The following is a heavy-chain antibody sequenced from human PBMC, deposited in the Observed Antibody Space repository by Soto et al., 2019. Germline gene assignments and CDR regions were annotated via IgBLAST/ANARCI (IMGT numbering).Heavy chain of an antibody. CDR2: IKQDGSER. CDR3: ARSEVYSFDF. J-gene: IGHJ4*02. Sequence: EMQLVESGGGLVQPGGSLRLSCAASGFTFSDFWVTWVRQAPGKGLEWVANIKQDGSERYYVDSVKGRFTISRDNAKNSLFLQMNSLRADDTAVYYCARSEVYSFDFWGQGTLVTVSS. CDR1: GFTFSDFW. D-gene: IGHD2-8*01. V-gene: IGHV3-7*05.